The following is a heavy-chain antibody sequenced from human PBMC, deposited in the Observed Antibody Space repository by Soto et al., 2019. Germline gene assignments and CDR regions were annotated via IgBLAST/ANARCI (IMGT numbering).Heavy chain of an antibody. Sequence: GGSLRLSCAASGFTFSNYGMHWVRQAPGKGLEWVAVMSYDGSIKYYADSVTGRFTISRDNSKNTLFLQMDSLTAEDTAIYYCAKDASYSSGWDPFIFDYWGQGTLVTVSS. V-gene: IGHV3-30*18. CDR2: MSYDGSIK. CDR3: AKDASYSSGWDPFIFDY. D-gene: IGHD6-19*01. CDR1: GFTFSNYG. J-gene: IGHJ4*02.